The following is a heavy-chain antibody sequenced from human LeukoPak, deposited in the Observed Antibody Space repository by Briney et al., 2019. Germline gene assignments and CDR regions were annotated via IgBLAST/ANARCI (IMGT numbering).Heavy chain of an antibody. CDR3: AKDPRAMGRYFFDD. CDR1: GFTFNAYA. V-gene: IGHV3-23*01. CDR2: ISSSGDAT. J-gene: IGHJ4*01. Sequence: PGGPLRLSCVGSGFTFNAYAMIWVRQRPGKGPEWVSMISSSGDATDYAESVKDRLSISRDNAKKTLYLQINDPRGDDTAIYYCAKDPRAMGRYFFDDWGQGSLVIVSS. D-gene: IGHD3-16*01.